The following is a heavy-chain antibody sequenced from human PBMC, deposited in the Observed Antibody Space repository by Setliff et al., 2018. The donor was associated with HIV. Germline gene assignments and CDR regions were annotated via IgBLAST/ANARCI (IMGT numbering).Heavy chain of an antibody. D-gene: IGHD5-12*01. Sequence: GASVKVSCKPSGYSFTNHYMHWVRQAPGQGLEWMGVINPTGGSTRNTQKFQGRVDMTRDTSTRTVYMELSSRRTEDTAVYYCASAGAWQRNALDIWGQGTMGTV. CDR3: ASAGAWQRNALDI. J-gene: IGHJ3*02. V-gene: IGHV1-46*01. CDR1: GYSFTNHY. CDR2: INPTGGST.